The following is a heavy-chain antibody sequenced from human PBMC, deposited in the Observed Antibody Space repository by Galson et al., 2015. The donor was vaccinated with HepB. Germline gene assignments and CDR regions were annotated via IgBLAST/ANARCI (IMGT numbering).Heavy chain of an antibody. Sequence: PALVKPTQTLTLTCTFSGFSLSTSGVGVAWIRQPPGKALEWLALIYWDDDKRYSPSLKSSLTITKDTSKNQVVLTMTNMGPVDTATYYCARREGKNGAFDPWGQGTMVTVSS. CDR3: ARREGKNGAFDP. J-gene: IGHJ3*01. V-gene: IGHV2-5*02. CDR1: GFSLSTSGVG. CDR2: IYWDDDK. D-gene: IGHD1-26*01.